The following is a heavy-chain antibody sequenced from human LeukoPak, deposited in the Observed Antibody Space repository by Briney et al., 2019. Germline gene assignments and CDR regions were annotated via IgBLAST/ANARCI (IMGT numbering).Heavy chain of an antibody. CDR1: GVTFEDYT. D-gene: IGHD5-18*01. CDR3: AKEMGRGYSYGWPDY. Sequence: PGGSVRLSCAASGVTFEDYTMPWVRQAPGKGLEWVSFISWDGGSTYYADSVKGRFTVSRDNSKNSLYLQMNSLRTEDTALYYCAKEMGRGYSYGWPDYWGQGTLVTVSS. V-gene: IGHV3-43*01. J-gene: IGHJ4*02. CDR2: ISWDGGST.